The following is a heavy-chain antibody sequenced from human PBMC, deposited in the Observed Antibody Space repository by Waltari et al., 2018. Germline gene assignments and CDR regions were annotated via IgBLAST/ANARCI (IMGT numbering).Heavy chain of an antibody. CDR1: GGTFRSYT. D-gene: IGHD5-18*01. CDR3: ARGYSYGGGFAY. J-gene: IGHJ4*02. CDR2: IIPILGIA. V-gene: IGHV1-69*02. Sequence: QVQLVQSGAEVKKPGSSVKVSCKASGGTFRSYTISWVRQAPGQGLEWMGRIIPILGIANYAQKFQGRVTITADKSTSTAYMELSSLRSEDTAVYYCARGYSYGGGFAYWGQGTLVTVSS.